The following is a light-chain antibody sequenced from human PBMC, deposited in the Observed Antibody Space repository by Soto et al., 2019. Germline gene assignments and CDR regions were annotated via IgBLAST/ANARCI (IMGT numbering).Light chain of an antibody. CDR3: QQYNSWPHT. V-gene: IGKV3-15*01. J-gene: IGKJ2*01. Sequence: EILMTQSPATLSVSPGERATLSCRASQSVSSDLAWYLQKPGQAPSLLVYGASTRATGMPTRFSGSGSGTEFTLTISSLQSEDFAVYYCQQYNSWPHTFGQGTKLEIK. CDR1: QSVSSD. CDR2: GAS.